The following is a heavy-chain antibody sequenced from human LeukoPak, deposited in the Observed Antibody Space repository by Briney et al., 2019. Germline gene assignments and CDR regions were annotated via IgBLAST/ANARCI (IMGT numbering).Heavy chain of an antibody. CDR3: ARTRARYCSGGSCYSHPDY. CDR2: ISYDGSNK. V-gene: IGHV3-30-3*01. CDR1: GFTFSSYA. D-gene: IGHD2-15*01. Sequence: PGGSLRLSCAASGFTFSSYAMHWVRQAPGKGLEWVAVISYDGSNKYYADPVKGRFTISRDNSKNTLYLQMNSLRAEDTAVYYCARTRARYCSGGSCYSHPDYWGQGTLVTVSS. J-gene: IGHJ4*02.